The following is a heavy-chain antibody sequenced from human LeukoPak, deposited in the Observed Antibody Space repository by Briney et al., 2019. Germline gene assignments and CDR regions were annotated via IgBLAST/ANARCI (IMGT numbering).Heavy chain of an antibody. V-gene: IGHV3-20*04. CDR1: GFTFDDYG. Sequence: GGSLRLSCAASGFTFDDYGMSWVRQAPGKGLEWVSGINWNGGSTGYADPVKGRFTISRDNAKNSLYLQMNSLRAEDTALYYCARGPAYYGSGSSNWFDPWGQGTLVTVSS. D-gene: IGHD3-10*01. CDR2: INWNGGST. J-gene: IGHJ5*02. CDR3: ARGPAYYGSGSSNWFDP.